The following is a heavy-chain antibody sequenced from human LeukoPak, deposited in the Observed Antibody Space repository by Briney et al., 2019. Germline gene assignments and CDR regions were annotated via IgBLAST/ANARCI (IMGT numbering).Heavy chain of an antibody. CDR3: ARARIAAAGSPHFDY. Sequence: SETLSLTCTVSGGSISSYYWSWIRQPPGKGLEWIGYIYYSGSTNYNPSLKSRVTISVDTSKNQFSLKLSSVTAADTAVYYCARARIAAAGSPHFDYWGQGTLVTVSS. V-gene: IGHV4-59*01. J-gene: IGHJ4*02. CDR1: GGSISSYY. D-gene: IGHD6-13*01. CDR2: IYYSGST.